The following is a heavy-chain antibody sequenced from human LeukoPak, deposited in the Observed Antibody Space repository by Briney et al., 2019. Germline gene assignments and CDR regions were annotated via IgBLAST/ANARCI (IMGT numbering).Heavy chain of an antibody. CDR3: ARDNRGYRDYYYYGLDV. D-gene: IGHD5-18*01. CDR2: IYPTGGT. V-gene: IGHV4-4*07. J-gene: IGHJ6*02. CDR1: GGSISSYY. Sequence: PSETLSLTYTVSGGSISSYYWSWIRQPAGRGLEWIGCIYPTGGTNYNPSLKRRVAMSVEKSSNQFSLRLSSVTAADTAIYYCARDNRGYRDYYYYGLDVWGQGTTVTVSS.